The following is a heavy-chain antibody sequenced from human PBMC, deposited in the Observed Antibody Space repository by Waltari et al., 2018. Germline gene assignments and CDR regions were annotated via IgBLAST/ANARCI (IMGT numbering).Heavy chain of an antibody. J-gene: IGHJ6*02. CDR3: ARQCKGYNYGLGDYYYYGMDV. CDR2: IYYSGTT. V-gene: IGHV4-39*01. CDR1: GGSISRITYY. D-gene: IGHD5-18*01. Sequence: QLQLQESAPGLVKPSAPLSLTCTVSGGSISRITYYWAWFRQAPGKGLEWIGSIYYSGTTYYNPSLKSRVTISVDTSKNQFSLKLSSVTAADTAMYYCARQCKGYNYGLGDYYYYGMDVWGQGTTVTVSS.